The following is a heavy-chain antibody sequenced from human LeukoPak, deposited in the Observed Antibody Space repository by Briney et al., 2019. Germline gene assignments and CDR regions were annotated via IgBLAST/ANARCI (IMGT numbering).Heavy chain of an antibody. Sequence: GGSLRLSCAASGFTFSSYAMSWVRQAPGKGLEWVSAISGSGGSTYYADSVKGRYTISRDNSKNTLYLQMNSLRAEDTAVYYCAKAQAGYYYMDVWGKGTTVTVSS. CDR1: GFTFSSYA. V-gene: IGHV3-23*01. CDR2: ISGSGGST. J-gene: IGHJ6*03. D-gene: IGHD6-19*01. CDR3: AKAQAGYYYMDV.